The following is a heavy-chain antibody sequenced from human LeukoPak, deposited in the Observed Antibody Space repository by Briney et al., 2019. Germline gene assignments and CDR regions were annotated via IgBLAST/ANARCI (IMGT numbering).Heavy chain of an antibody. J-gene: IGHJ4*02. V-gene: IGHV3-15*01. Sequence: GGSLRLSCAASGFTFSNAWMSWVRQAPGKGLEWVGRIKSKTDGGTTDYAAPVKGRFTISRDDSKNTLYLQMNSLKTEDTAVYYCTTGVQLIVVEPYFDYWGQGTLVTVSS. CDR1: GFTFSNAW. CDR3: TTGVQLIVVEPYFDY. CDR2: IKSKTDGGTT. D-gene: IGHD3-22*01.